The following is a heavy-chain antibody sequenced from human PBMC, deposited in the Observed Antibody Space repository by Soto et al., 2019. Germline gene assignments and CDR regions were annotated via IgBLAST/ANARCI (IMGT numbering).Heavy chain of an antibody. CDR2: IIPIFGTA. CDR3: ARDREYCSGGSCYGSFDY. CDR1: GGTFSSYA. J-gene: IGHJ4*02. D-gene: IGHD2-15*01. Sequence: SVKVSCKASGGTFSSYAISWVRQAPGQGLEWMGGIIPIFGTANYAQKFQGRVTITADESTSTAYMELSSLRSEDTAVYYCARDREYCSGGSCYGSFDYWGQGTLVTVSS. V-gene: IGHV1-69*13.